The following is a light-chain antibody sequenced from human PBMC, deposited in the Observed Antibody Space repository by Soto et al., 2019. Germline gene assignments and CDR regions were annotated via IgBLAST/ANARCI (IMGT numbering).Light chain of an antibody. J-gene: IGKJ3*01. V-gene: IGKV3-11*01. Sequence: EIVLPHSPATLSLSPGARATLSCRASQSVSSYLAWYQQKPGQAPRLLIYDASNRATGIPARFSGSGSGTDFTLTISSLEPEDFAVYYCQQLSGAFGPGTKVDIK. CDR2: DAS. CDR3: QQLSGA. CDR1: QSVSSY.